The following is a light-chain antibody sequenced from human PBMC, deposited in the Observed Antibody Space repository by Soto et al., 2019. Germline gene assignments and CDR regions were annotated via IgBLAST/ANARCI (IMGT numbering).Light chain of an antibody. V-gene: IGLV2-14*01. CDR3: SSYTSASTPLV. J-gene: IGLJ2*01. CDR1: GSDVGGYNY. Sequence: QSALTQPASVSGSPGQSIPISCTGTGSDVGGYNYVYWYQQHPGKAPKVMIYDVSNRPSGVSNRFSGSKSGNTASLTISGLQAEDEADYDCSSYTSASTPLVFGGGTKLTVL. CDR2: DVS.